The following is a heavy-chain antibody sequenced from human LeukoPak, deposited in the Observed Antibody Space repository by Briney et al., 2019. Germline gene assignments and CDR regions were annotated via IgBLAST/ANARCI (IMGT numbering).Heavy chain of an antibody. Sequence: KASETLSLTCTVSGGSISSGSYYWSWIRQPAGKGLEWIGRIYTSGSTNYNPSLKSRVTISVDTSKNQFSLRLSSVTAADTAVYYCARDTYYYDSSGYPSLSTYYMDVWGKGTTVTVSS. V-gene: IGHV4-61*02. J-gene: IGHJ6*03. CDR2: IYTSGST. CDR1: GGSISSGSYY. CDR3: ARDTYYYDSSGYPSLSTYYMDV. D-gene: IGHD3-22*01.